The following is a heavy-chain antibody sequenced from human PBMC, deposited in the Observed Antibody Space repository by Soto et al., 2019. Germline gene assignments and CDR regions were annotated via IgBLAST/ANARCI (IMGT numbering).Heavy chain of an antibody. D-gene: IGHD3-22*01. V-gene: IGHV3-53*01. Sequence: PGGSLRLSCAASGFTVSSNYMTWVRQAPGKGLEWVSVIYSGGSTYYADSVKGRFTVSRDNSKNTLYLQMNSLRVEDTAVYYCARGHYDTSHDYWGQGTLVTVSS. CDR3: ARGHYDTSHDY. CDR2: IYSGGST. CDR1: GFTVSSNY. J-gene: IGHJ4*02.